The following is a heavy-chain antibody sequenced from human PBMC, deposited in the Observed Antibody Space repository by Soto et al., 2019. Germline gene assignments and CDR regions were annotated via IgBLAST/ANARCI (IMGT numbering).Heavy chain of an antibody. CDR3: AGRAGRFDY. CDR1: GGSISSYY. D-gene: IGHD1-26*01. CDR2: IYYSGST. J-gene: IGHJ4*02. Sequence: SLTCTVSGGSISSYYWSWIRQPPGKGLEWIGYIYYSGSTNYNPSLKSRVTISVDTSKNQFSLKLSSVTAADTAVYYCAGRAGRFDYWGQGTLVTVSS. V-gene: IGHV4-59*01.